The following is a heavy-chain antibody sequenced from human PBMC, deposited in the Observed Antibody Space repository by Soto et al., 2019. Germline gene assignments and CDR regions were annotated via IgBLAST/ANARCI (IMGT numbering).Heavy chain of an antibody. Sequence: ASVKVSCKASDYSFTTFVISWVRQAPGQGLEWMGWINPYNGNTNYAQNLQGRVTMTTDTSTSTAYMELRSLRSDDTAVYYCARAAVGAESLGYWGQGTLVTVSS. CDR2: INPYNGNT. CDR3: ARAAVGAESLGY. CDR1: DYSFTTFV. J-gene: IGHJ4*02. D-gene: IGHD1-26*01. V-gene: IGHV1-18*01.